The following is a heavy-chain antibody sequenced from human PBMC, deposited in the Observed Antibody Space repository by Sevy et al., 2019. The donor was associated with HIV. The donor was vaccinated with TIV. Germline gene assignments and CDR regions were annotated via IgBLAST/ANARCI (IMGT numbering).Heavy chain of an antibody. CDR3: AKDGYYYDSTARDWFDP. Sequence: GGSLRLSCAASGFNFNPYAMHWVRQAPGKGLEWVATISSDGSKKDYADSVKGRFIISRDNSKNTMNLQMNSLRVDDTAVYYCAKDGYYYDSTARDWFDPWGQGTLVTVSS. CDR2: ISSDGSKK. J-gene: IGHJ5*02. D-gene: IGHD3-22*01. V-gene: IGHV3-33*03. CDR1: GFNFNPYA.